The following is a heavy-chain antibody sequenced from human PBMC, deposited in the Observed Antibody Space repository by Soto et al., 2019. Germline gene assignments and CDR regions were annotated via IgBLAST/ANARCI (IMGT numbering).Heavy chain of an antibody. J-gene: IGHJ6*02. CDR2: IYPGDSDT. D-gene: IGHD3-10*01. Sequence: GESLKISCKGSGYSFTSYWIGWVRQMPGKGLEWMGIIYPGDSDTRYSPSFQGQVTISADKPISTAYLQWSSLKASDTAMYYCARILSGSGSYPYLTDYYYGMDVWGQGTTVTVSS. V-gene: IGHV5-51*04. CDR3: ARILSGSGSYPYLTDYYYGMDV. CDR1: GYSFTSYW.